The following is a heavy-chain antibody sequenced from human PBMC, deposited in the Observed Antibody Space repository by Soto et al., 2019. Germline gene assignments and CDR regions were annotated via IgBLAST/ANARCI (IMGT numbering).Heavy chain of an antibody. D-gene: IGHD2-15*01. J-gene: IGHJ5*02. V-gene: IGHV1-69*13. CDR3: ARMSQEEAVAAFVVPWFDP. Sequence: SVKVSCKVSGGTFSSYAISWVRQAPGQGLEWMGGIIPIFGTANYAQKFQGRVTITADESTSTAYMELSSLRSEDTAVYYCARMSQEEAVAAFVVPWFDPWGQGTLVTVSS. CDR2: IIPIFGTA. CDR1: GGTFSSYA.